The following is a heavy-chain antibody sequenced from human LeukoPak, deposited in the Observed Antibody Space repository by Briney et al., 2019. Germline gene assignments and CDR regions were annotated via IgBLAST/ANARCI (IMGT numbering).Heavy chain of an antibody. V-gene: IGHV3-30*04. CDR2: ISYDGSNK. D-gene: IGHD2-15*01. J-gene: IGHJ3*02. CDR3: ARELADIVVVVAATNAFDI. Sequence: GGSLRLSCAASGFTFSSYAMHWVRQAPGKGLEWVAVISYDGSNKYYADSVKGRFTISRDNSKNTLYLQMNSLRAEDTAVYYCARELADIVVVVAATNAFDIWGQGTMVTVSP. CDR1: GFTFSSYA.